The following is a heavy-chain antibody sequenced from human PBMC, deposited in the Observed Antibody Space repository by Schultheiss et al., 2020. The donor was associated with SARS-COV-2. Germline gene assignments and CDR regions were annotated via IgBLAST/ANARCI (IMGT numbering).Heavy chain of an antibody. J-gene: IGHJ4*02. Sequence: GESLKISCAASGFTFSSYGMHWVRQAPGKGLEWVAVISYDGSNKYYADSVKGRFTISRDNSKNSLYLQMNSLRAEDTALYYCARNAARLITRAQFDYWGQGTLVTVSS. D-gene: IGHD6-6*01. V-gene: IGHV3-30*03. CDR1: GFTFSSYG. CDR2: ISYDGSNK. CDR3: ARNAARLITRAQFDY.